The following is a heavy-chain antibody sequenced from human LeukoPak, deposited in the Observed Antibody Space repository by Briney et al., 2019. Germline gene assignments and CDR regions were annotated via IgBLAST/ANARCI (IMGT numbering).Heavy chain of an antibody. CDR1: GFTFSNSG. D-gene: IGHD3-3*01. V-gene: IGHV3-23*01. CDR2: ISDSGGST. Sequence: GGSLRLSCAASGFTFSNSGMSWVRQALGKGLEWVSTISDSGGSTYYADSVKGRFTISRDNSKNTLYLQMNSLRVDDTAVYYCATGAYYADWGQGTLVTVSP. J-gene: IGHJ1*01. CDR3: ATGAYYAD.